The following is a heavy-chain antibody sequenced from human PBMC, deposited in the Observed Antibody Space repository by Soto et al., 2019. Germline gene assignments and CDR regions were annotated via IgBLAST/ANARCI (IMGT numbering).Heavy chain of an antibody. CDR2: INHSGST. V-gene: IGHV4-34*01. J-gene: IGHJ6*03. D-gene: IGHD3-10*01. Sequence: PSETLSLTYAVYGGSFSGYYWSWIRQPPGKGLEWIGEINHSGSTNYNPSLKSRVTISVDTSKNQFSLKLSSVTAADTAVYYCARGGGDYYGSGSYYWIRGYYYYYMDVWVKGTTVTVSS. CDR1: GGSFSGYY. CDR3: ARGGGDYYGSGSYYWIRGYYYYYMDV.